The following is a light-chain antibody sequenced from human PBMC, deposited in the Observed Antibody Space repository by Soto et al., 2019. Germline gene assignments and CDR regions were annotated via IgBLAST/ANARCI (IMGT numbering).Light chain of an antibody. V-gene: IGLV2-14*03. J-gene: IGLJ2*01. CDR1: SSDIGSYDY. CDR3: SSYTTSSTVL. Sequence: QSALTQPASVSGSPGQSIAISCTGTSSDIGSYDYVSWYQQHPGKAPKLLIYDVNNRPSGVSDRFSGSKSGNTASLTISGLQPDDEADYYCSSYTTSSTVLFGGGTKVTVL. CDR2: DVN.